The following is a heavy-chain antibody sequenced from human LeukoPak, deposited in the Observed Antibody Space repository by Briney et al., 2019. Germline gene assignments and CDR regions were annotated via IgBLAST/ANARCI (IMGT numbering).Heavy chain of an antibody. J-gene: IGHJ4*02. CDR3: AREHATSSSFDH. CDR1: EFTFRNYW. V-gene: IGHV3-7*01. Sequence: PGGSLRLSCAASEFTFRNYWMSWFRQAPGKGLEWLANIKRDGSEKYYVDSVKGRFTISRDNDKNLLYLQMNSLRVEDTAVYYCAREHATSSSFDHWGQGTLVSVSS. CDR2: IKRDGSEK. D-gene: IGHD6-13*01.